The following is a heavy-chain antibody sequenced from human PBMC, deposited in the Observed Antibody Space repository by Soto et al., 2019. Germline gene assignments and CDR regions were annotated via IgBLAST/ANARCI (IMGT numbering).Heavy chain of an antibody. D-gene: IGHD6-13*01. CDR3: AAHSSSWYQYYYGMDV. CDR1: GYTFTSYA. CDR2: INAGNGNT. Sequence: QVQLVQSGAEVKKPGASVKVSCKASGYTFTSYAMHWVRQAPGQRLAWMGWINAGNGNTKYSQKFRGRVTFTSDPSASTDYMELSSLRSEDTAVYYCAAHSSSWYQYYYGMDVWGQGTTVTVSS. J-gene: IGHJ6*02. V-gene: IGHV1-3*01.